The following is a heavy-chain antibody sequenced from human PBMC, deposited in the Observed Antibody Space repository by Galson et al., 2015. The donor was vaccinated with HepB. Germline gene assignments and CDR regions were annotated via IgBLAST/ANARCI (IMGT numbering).Heavy chain of an antibody. CDR2: FDPEDGET. D-gene: IGHD4-17*01. J-gene: IGHJ5*02. CDR3: ATDFVWDYGENYGWFDP. Sequence: SVKVSCKVSGYTLTELSMHWVRQAPGKGLEWMGGFDPEDGETIYAQKFQGRVTMTEDTSTDTAYMELSSLRSEDTAVYYCATDFVWDYGENYGWFDPWGQRTLVTVSS. V-gene: IGHV1-24*01. CDR1: GYTLTELS.